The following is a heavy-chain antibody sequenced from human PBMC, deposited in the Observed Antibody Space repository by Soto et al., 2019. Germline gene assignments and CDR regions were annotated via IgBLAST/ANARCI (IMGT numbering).Heavy chain of an antibody. CDR2: IIPILGIA. V-gene: IGHV1-69*02. CDR1: GGTFSSYT. Sequence: SVKVSCKASGGTFSSYTISWVRQAPGQGLEWMGRIIPILGIANYAQKFQGRVTITADKSTSTAYMELSSLRSEDTAVYYCARGGYDFWSGYYEGSDYYYYMDVWGKGTTVTVSS. J-gene: IGHJ6*03. CDR3: ARGGYDFWSGYYEGSDYYYYMDV. D-gene: IGHD3-3*01.